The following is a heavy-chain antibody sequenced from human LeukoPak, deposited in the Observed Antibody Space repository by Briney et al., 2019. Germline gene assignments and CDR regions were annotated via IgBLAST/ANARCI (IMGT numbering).Heavy chain of an antibody. CDR3: ARASCSGGSCSFAPGC. J-gene: IGHJ4*02. CDR1: GFTFSSYP. D-gene: IGHD2-15*01. V-gene: IGHV3-30*04. CDR2: ISYDGSNE. Sequence: PGGSLRLSCVASGFTFSSYPMHWVRQAPGKGLEWVALISYDGSNEYYADSVKGRFTISRDNSKNTLFLQMNSLRAEDTAVYYCARASCSGGSCSFAPGCWGQGTLVTVSS.